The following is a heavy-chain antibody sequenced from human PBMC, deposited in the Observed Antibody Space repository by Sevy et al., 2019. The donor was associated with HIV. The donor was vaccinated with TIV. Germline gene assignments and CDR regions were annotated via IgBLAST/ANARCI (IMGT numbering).Heavy chain of an antibody. V-gene: IGHV1-8*01. CDR3: ARVPKHLMPYYFDY. CDR2: MNPNSGNT. Sequence: ASVKVSCKASGYTFTSYDINWVRQATGQGLEWMGWMNPNSGNTGYAQKFQGRVTMTRSTSRGTAYMELSSLRSEDTAVYFCARVPKHLMPYYFDYWGQGTLVTVSS. D-gene: IGHD2-2*01. CDR1: GYTFTSYD. J-gene: IGHJ4*02.